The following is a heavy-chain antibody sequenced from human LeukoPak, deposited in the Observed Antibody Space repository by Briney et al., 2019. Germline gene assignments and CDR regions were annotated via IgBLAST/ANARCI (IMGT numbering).Heavy chain of an antibody. CDR2: INHSGST. V-gene: IGHV4-34*01. CDR3: AHDSSGYYYFDY. D-gene: IGHD3-22*01. Sequence: SETLSLTCAVYGGSFSGYYWSWIRQPPGKGLEWIGEINHSGSTNYNPSLKSRVTISVDTSKNQFSLKLSSVTAADTAVYYCAHDSSGYYYFDYWGQGTLVTVSP. J-gene: IGHJ4*02. CDR1: GGSFSGYY.